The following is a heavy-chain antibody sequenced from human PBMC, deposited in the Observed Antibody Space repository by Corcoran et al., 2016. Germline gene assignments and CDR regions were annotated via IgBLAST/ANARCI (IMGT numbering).Heavy chain of an antibody. CDR2: INHSGST. CDR3: ARRDYYYYYGMDV. Sequence: QVQLQQWGAGLLKPSETLSLTCAVYGGSFSGYYWSWIRQPPGKGLEWIGEINHSGSTNYNPSLKNRVTISVDTSKNQFSRKLGTVTSADTAVYYCARRDYYYYYGMDVWGQGTTVTVSS. J-gene: IGHJ6*02. V-gene: IGHV4-34*01. CDR1: GGSFSGYY.